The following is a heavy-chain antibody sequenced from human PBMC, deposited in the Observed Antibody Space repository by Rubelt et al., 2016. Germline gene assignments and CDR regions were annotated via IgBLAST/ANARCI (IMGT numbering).Heavy chain of an antibody. CDR3: ARGRSKFDY. D-gene: IGHD1-26*01. CDR1: NYA. V-gene: IGHV3-23*01. Sequence: NYAMNWVRQAPGKGLEWVSALSGSGGDTFHADSVKGRFTISRDNSKNTLYLQMNGLRREDTAVYYCARGRSKFDYWGQGTLVTVSS. J-gene: IGHJ4*02. CDR2: LSGSGGDT.